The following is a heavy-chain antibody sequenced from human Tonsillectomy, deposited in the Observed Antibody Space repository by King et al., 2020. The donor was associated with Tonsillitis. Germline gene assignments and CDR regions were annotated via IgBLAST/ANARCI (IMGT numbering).Heavy chain of an antibody. J-gene: IGHJ4*02. CDR1: GFTFSSYS. Sequence: VQLVEAGGGLVQPGGSLRLSCAASGFTFSSYSMNWVRQAPGKGLEWVSYISSSSSTIFYADSVEGRITISRDNAKNSLYLQMNSLRAEDTAVYYCARGGKTVAGTGDFDYWGQGTLVTVSS. CDR2: ISSSSSTI. V-gene: IGHV3-48*01. D-gene: IGHD6-19*01. CDR3: ARGGKTVAGTGDFDY.